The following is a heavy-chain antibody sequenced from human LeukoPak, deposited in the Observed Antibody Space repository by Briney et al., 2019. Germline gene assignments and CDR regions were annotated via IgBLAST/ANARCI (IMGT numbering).Heavy chain of an antibody. CDR3: AGVGYGSGSINKPIDY. Sequence: ASVKVSCKASGYTFTGYYVHWVRQAPGQGLEWMGRINPNSGGTNYAQKFQGRVTMTRDTSISTAYMELSRLRSDDTAVYYCAGVGYGSGSINKPIDYWGQGTLVTVSS. V-gene: IGHV1-2*06. CDR1: GYTFTGYY. D-gene: IGHD3-10*01. J-gene: IGHJ4*02. CDR2: INPNSGGT.